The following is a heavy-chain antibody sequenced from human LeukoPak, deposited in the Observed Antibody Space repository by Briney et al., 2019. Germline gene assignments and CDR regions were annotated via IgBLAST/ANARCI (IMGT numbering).Heavy chain of an antibody. D-gene: IGHD1-26*01. CDR3: ARDAPLVGATYYFDY. Sequence: RPGGSLRLSCADSGFTFSSYEMNWVRQAPGKGLEWVSYISSSGSTTYYADSVKGRFTTSRDNAKNSLYLQMNSLRAEDTAVYYCARDAPLVGATYYFDYWGQGTLVTVSS. CDR1: GFTFSSYE. J-gene: IGHJ4*02. V-gene: IGHV3-48*03. CDR2: ISSSGSTT.